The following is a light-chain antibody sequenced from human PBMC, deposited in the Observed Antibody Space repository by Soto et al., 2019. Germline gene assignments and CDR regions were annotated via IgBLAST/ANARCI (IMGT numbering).Light chain of an antibody. CDR2: QAS. Sequence: DIQMTQSPSTLSASVGDRVTITCRASQSISSWLAWYQQKPGKAPKLLIYQASSLESGVPARFSGSGSGPEFTLTISSLQPDYFASYYFQQYNSYPCTFGQGTKLEIK. V-gene: IGKV1-5*03. J-gene: IGKJ2*02. CDR3: QQYNSYPCT. CDR1: QSISSW.